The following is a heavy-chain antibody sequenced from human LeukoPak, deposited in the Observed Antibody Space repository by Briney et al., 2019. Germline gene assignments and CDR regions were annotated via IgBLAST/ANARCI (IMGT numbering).Heavy chain of an antibody. J-gene: IGHJ5*02. D-gene: IGHD6-19*01. CDR1: GGSISSSSYY. CDR2: TYYSGST. Sequence: PSETLSLTCTVSGGSISSSSYYWGWIRQPPGKGLEWIGNTYYSGSTYYNPSLKSRVTISVDTSKNLFSLKLISVTAADTAVFYCARFLAVAGPEDNWFDPWGQGTLVTVSS. V-gene: IGHV4-39*01. CDR3: ARFLAVAGPEDNWFDP.